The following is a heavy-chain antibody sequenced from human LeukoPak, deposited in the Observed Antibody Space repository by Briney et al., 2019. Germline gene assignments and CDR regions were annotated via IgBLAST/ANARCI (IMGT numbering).Heavy chain of an antibody. J-gene: IGHJ5*02. CDR1: GGSISSSNW. CDR2: IYHSGST. V-gene: IGHV4-4*02. CDR3: ARDRYCSGGSCYPEWWFDP. Sequence: PSGTLSLTCAVSGGSISSSNWWSWVRQPPGKGLEWIGEIYHSGSTNYNPSLKSRVTISVDKSKNQFSLKLSSVTAADTAVYYCARDRYCSGGSCYPEWWFDPWGQGTLVTVSS. D-gene: IGHD2-15*01.